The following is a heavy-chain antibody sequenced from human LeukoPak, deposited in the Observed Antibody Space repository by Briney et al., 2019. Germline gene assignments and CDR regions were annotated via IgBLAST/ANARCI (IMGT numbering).Heavy chain of an antibody. CDR2: ISASGGNS. D-gene: IGHD3-22*01. CDR3: AKGDYDRSGTFDY. J-gene: IGHJ4*02. V-gene: IGHV3-23*01. Sequence: GGSLRLSCTASGFTFSTYAMTWVRQAPGKGLEWVSAISASGGNSYYADSVKGRFTMSRDNSKNTLYLQMNNLRAEDTAVYYCAKGDYDRSGTFDYWGRGTLVTVSS. CDR1: GFTFSTYA.